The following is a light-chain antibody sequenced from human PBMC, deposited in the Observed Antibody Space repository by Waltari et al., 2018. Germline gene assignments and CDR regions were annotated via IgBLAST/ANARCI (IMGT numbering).Light chain of an antibody. V-gene: IGLV1-44*01. CDR1: SSDIGSNP. J-gene: IGLJ1*01. Sequence: HSVLTQPPPASGPPGQRVTISWSGPSSDIGSNPVNWYQQLPGTAPRLLIYSNYRRPSGVPDRFSGSKSGTSASLAIGGLQSEDEADYYCAAWTDRLNGPYVFGTGTKVTVL. CDR2: SNY. CDR3: AAWTDRLNGPYV.